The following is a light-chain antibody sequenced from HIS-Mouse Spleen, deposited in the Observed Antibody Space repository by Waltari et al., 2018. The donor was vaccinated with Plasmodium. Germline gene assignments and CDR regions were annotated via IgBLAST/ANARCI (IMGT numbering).Light chain of an antibody. Sequence: EIVMTQSPATLSVSPGERATLSCRASQSVSSNLAWYQQTPGQAPRLLIYGASTRATGIPARFSGSGSGTEFTLTISSLQSEDFAVYYCQQYNNWSFTLGPGTKVDIK. CDR1: QSVSSN. J-gene: IGKJ3*01. V-gene: IGKV3-15*01. CDR3: QQYNNWSFT. CDR2: GAS.